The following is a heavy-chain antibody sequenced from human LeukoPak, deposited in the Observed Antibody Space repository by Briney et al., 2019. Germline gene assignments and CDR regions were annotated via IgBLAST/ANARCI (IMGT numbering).Heavy chain of an antibody. CDR1: SGSINSGDYY. CDR2: IYFRGST. CDR3: ARDPTGYGMDV. Sequence: SETLSLTCTVSSGSINSGDYYWSWLRQPPGKGLEWIGYIYFRGSTYYNPSLKSRVFISIDTSKSQFSLKLSSVTAADAAVYYCARDPTGYGMDVWGQGTTVTVSS. V-gene: IGHV4-30-4*01. J-gene: IGHJ6*02.